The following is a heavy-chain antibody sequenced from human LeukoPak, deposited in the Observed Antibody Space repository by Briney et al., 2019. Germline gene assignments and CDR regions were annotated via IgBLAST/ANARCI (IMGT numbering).Heavy chain of an antibody. CDR1: GFTFSSYA. CDR2: IKQDGSEE. Sequence: GGSLRLSCAASGFTFSSYAMSWVRQAPGKGLEWVANIKQDGSEEYYVDSVKGRFTISRDNAKNSLYLQMNSLGAEDTAVYYCARDVAGPLLDYWGQGTLVTVSS. J-gene: IGHJ4*02. CDR3: ARDVAGPLLDY. V-gene: IGHV3-7*01. D-gene: IGHD2-15*01.